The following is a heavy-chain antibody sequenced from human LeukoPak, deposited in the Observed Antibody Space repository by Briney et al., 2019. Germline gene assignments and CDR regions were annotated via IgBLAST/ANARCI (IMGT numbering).Heavy chain of an antibody. J-gene: IGHJ3*02. CDR1: GFTFSSYA. CDR2: ISYDGSNK. Sequence: QPGRSLRLSCAASGFTFSSYAMHWVRQAPGKGLEWVAVISYDGSNKYYADSVKGRFTISRDNSKNTLYLQMNSLRAEDTAVYYCARDYYDNRGPVPGAFDIWGQGTMVTVPS. CDR3: ARDYYDNRGPVPGAFDI. D-gene: IGHD3-22*01. V-gene: IGHV3-30-3*01.